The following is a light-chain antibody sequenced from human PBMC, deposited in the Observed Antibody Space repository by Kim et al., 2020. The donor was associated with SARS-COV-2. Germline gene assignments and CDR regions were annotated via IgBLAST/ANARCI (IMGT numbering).Light chain of an antibody. V-gene: IGKV1-12*01. J-gene: IGKJ4*01. CDR2: AAS. Sequence: ASVGDRITITCRAGQDITYWLAWYRQKPGKAPELLIYAASNLQSGAPSRFSGSGSGTDFTLTIDSLQPEDIAIYYCQQAGSLPLTFGGGTKVDIK. CDR3: QQAGSLPLT. CDR1: QDITYW.